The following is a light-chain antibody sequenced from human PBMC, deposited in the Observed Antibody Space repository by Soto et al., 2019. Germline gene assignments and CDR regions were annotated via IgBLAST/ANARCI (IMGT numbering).Light chain of an antibody. CDR3: QQFQSSLRT. Sequence: NVLTQSPATLPVSPGETVTLSCRASQRVSANYLAWYQQKPGQAPRLLIYGVSGRATGIPDRFSGSGSGTDFTLTISGLEPEDFAVYFCQQFQSSLRTFGQGTRVEV. CDR2: GVS. J-gene: IGKJ1*01. CDR1: QRVSANY. V-gene: IGKV3-20*01.